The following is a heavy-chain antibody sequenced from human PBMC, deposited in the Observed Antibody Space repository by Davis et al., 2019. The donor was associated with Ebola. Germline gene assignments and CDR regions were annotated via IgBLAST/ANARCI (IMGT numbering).Heavy chain of an antibody. CDR2: ISSSSSYI. CDR1: GFTFNSYS. CDR3: ARDQRRNSYYDFWSGSRCYFDL. V-gene: IGHV3-21*01. Sequence: GESLKISCAASGFTFNSYSMNWVRQAPGKGLESVSSISSSSSYIYYADSVKGRFTISRDNAKNSLYLQMNSLRAEDTAVYYCARDQRRNSYYDFWSGSRCYFDLWGRGTLVTVSS. D-gene: IGHD3-3*01. J-gene: IGHJ2*01.